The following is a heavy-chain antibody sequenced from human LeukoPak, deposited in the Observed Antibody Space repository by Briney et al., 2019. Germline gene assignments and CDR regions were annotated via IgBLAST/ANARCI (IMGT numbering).Heavy chain of an antibody. J-gene: IGHJ6*03. CDR2: IYSGGST. D-gene: IGHD5-24*01. CDR3: ARVDGYYYYYMDV. Sequence: GGSLRLSXAASGFTFSSNYMSWIRQAPGKGLEWVSVIYSGGSTYYADSVKGRFTISRDNSKNTLYLQMNSLRAEDTAVYYCARVDGYYYYYMDVWGKGTTVTVSS. V-gene: IGHV3-53*01. CDR1: GFTFSSNY.